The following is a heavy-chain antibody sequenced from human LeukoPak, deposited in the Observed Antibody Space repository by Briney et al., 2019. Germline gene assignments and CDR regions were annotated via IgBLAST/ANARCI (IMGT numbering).Heavy chain of an antibody. CDR1: GYTFTGYY. CDR3: ARDRDYYDSSGYLR. Sequence: GASVKVSCKASGYTFTGYYMHWVRQAPGQGLEWMGWINPNSGGTNYAQKFQGRVTMTRDTSISTAYMELSRLRSDDTAVYYCARDRDYYDSSGYLRWGQGALVTVSS. V-gene: IGHV1-2*02. J-gene: IGHJ4*02. D-gene: IGHD3-22*01. CDR2: INPNSGGT.